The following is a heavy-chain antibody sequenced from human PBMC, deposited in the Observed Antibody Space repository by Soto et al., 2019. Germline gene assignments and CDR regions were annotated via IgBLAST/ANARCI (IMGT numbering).Heavy chain of an antibody. CDR2: ISGSGGTT. CDR1: GFTFSNYA. CDR3: AKEPGIVGPTWGCHYFDY. Sequence: GGSLRLSCAASGFTFSNYAMSWVRQAPGKGLEWVSVISGSGGTTNYADSVKGRFTISRDNSKYTLYLQMNSLTAEDTAVYYCAKEPGIVGPTWGCHYFDYWGQGTLVTVSS. D-gene: IGHD1-26*01. J-gene: IGHJ4*02. V-gene: IGHV3-23*01.